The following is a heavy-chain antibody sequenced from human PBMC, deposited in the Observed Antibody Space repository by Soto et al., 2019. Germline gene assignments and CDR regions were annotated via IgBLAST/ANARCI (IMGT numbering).Heavy chain of an antibody. D-gene: IGHD6-13*01. CDR1: EFSVSSSY. CDR3: AKERYSSRSPDFDY. CDR2: IYSDGTT. V-gene: IGHV3-53*04. Sequence: GGSLRLSCEASEFSVSSSYMSWVRQVPGKGLEWVSCIYSDGTTYYADSVKGRFTISRHNSKNTLYLQMNSLRAEDTAVYYCAKERYSSRSPDFDYWGQGTLVTVSS. J-gene: IGHJ4*02.